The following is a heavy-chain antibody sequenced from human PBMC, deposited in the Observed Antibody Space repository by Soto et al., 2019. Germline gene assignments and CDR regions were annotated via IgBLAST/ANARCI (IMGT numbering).Heavy chain of an antibody. Sequence: GGSLRLSCTAFGFTFSAYSMNWVRQAPGKGLEWVSSISRSGGDIYYADSVKGRFTISRDNAKISLYLQMNSLRAKDTAVYYCARSPRGVTTVTTVDYWGQGTLVTVSS. V-gene: IGHV3-21*01. CDR1: GFTFSAYS. D-gene: IGHD4-17*01. CDR3: ARSPRGVTTVTTVDY. CDR2: ISRSGGDI. J-gene: IGHJ4*02.